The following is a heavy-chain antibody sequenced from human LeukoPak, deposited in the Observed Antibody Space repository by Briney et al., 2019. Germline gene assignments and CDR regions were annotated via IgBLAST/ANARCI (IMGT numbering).Heavy chain of an antibody. CDR3: ARGIAVVVPAAPSFVSATVTTGYYYGMDV. J-gene: IGHJ6*02. Sequence: GASVKVSCKASGGTFSSYAISWVRQAPGQGLEWMGGIIPIFGTANYAQKFQGRVTITADESTSTAYMELSSLRSEDTAVYYCARGIAVVVPAAPSFVSATVTTGYYYGMDVWGQGTTVTVSS. V-gene: IGHV1-69*13. D-gene: IGHD2-2*01. CDR1: GGTFSSYA. CDR2: IIPIFGTA.